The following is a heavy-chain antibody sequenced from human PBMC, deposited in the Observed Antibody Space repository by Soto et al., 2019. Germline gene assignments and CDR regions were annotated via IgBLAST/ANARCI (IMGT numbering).Heavy chain of an antibody. Sequence: EVQLVESGGGLVKPGGSLRLSCAASGFTFSNAWMSWVRQAPGKGLEWVGRIKSKTDGGTTDYAAPVKGRFTISRDDSKNTLYLQMNSLKTEDTAVYYCTTRFAYSSGWYDYWGQGTLVTVSS. D-gene: IGHD6-19*01. J-gene: IGHJ4*02. CDR3: TTRFAYSSGWYDY. V-gene: IGHV3-15*01. CDR1: GFTFSNAW. CDR2: IKSKTDGGTT.